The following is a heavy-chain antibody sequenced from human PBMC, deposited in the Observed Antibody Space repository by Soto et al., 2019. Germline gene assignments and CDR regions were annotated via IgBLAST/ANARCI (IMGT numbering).Heavy chain of an antibody. CDR3: ARSPYSSSWYGPWDDY. D-gene: IGHD6-13*01. J-gene: IGHJ4*02. V-gene: IGHV3-33*01. CDR2: IWYDGSNK. Sequence: GGSLRLSCAASGFTFSSYGMHWVRQAPGKGLEWVAVIWYDGSNKYYADSVKGRFTISRDNSKNTLYLQMNSLRAEDTAVYYCARSPYSSSWYGPWDDYWGQGTLVTVSS. CDR1: GFTFSSYG.